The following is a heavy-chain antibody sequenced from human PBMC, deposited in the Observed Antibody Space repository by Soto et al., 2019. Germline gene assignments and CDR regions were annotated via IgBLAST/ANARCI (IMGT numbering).Heavy chain of an antibody. J-gene: IGHJ6*03. CDR2: INHSGST. V-gene: IGHV4-34*01. CDR3: VRGGDSYYYMDV. Sequence: SETLSLTCAVYGGSFSGYYWSWIRQSPGKGLEWIGEINHSGSTNFNPSLKSRVIISVDTTKNQFSLKLRSVTAADTAVYYCVRGGDSYYYMDVWDKGTTVTVSS. CDR1: GGSFSGYY.